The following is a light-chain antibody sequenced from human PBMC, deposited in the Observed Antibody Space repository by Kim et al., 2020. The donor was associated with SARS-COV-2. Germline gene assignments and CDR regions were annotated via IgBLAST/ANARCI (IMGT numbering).Light chain of an antibody. J-gene: IGKJ1*01. V-gene: IGKV3-15*01. CDR1: QPINNR. Sequence: PEESATLTGRARQPINNRWVWNRPKPGQVPGLINYNATTRATDVPARFIGRGSETNFTLTISGLRSEVFAVYCCQQSNDWPPLTFGQGTKVEIK. CDR2: NAT. CDR3: QQSNDWPPLT.